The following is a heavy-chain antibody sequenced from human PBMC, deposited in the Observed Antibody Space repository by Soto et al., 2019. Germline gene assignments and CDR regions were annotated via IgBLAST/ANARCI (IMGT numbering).Heavy chain of an antibody. V-gene: IGHV4-39*07. Sequence: PSETLSLTCTVSGGSISSGDFCWSWIRQPPGKGLEWIGEINHSGSTNYNPSLKSRVTMSVDTSKNQFSLKLSSVTAADTAVYYCARTSRFDCWGQGTLVTVSS. D-gene: IGHD6-6*01. CDR3: ARTSRFDC. J-gene: IGHJ4*02. CDR2: INHSGST. CDR1: GGSISSGDFC.